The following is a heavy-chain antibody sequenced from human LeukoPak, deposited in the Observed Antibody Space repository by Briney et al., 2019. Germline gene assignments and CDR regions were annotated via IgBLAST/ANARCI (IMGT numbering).Heavy chain of an antibody. CDR1: GFTFSSYA. Sequence: GGSLRLSCAASGFTFSSYAMSWVRQAPGKGLEWVSAISGSGGSTYYADSVKGRFTISTDNSKNTLYLQMNSLRAEDTAVYYCAKVVRGVIGFDYWGQGTLVTVSS. J-gene: IGHJ4*02. CDR2: ISGSGGST. D-gene: IGHD3-10*01. V-gene: IGHV3-23*01. CDR3: AKVVRGVIGFDY.